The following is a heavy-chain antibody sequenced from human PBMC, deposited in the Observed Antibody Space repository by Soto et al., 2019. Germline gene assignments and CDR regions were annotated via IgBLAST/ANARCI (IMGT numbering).Heavy chain of an antibody. CDR1: GFIFGDHY. CDR2: SRKRANTYTT. D-gene: IGHD3-22*01. J-gene: IGHJ4*02. CDR3: TREMHYYESSGFDY. Sequence: EVQLVESGGGLVQPGGSLRLSCAASGFIFGDHYMDWVCQAPGKGLEWLGRSRKRANTYTTQYAASVKGRFTISRDDSKYSVFLQLNTLKAEDTAMYYCTREMHYYESSGFDYWGQGTLVTVST. V-gene: IGHV3-72*01.